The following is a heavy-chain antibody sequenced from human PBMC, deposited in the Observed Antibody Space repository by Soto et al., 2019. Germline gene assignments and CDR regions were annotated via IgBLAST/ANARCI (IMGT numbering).Heavy chain of an antibody. CDR1: GGFVSSTSYY. Sequence: SETLSLTCTVSGGFVSSTSYYWTWIRQPPGKGLEWIGYIHCSGSTNYNPSLQSRVTISLDTPKNHFSLELTPVTAADTAVYYCARALVHLYFDYWGQGALVTVYS. D-gene: IGHD2-15*01. CDR3: ARALVHLYFDY. CDR2: IHCSGST. V-gene: IGHV4-61*01. J-gene: IGHJ4*02.